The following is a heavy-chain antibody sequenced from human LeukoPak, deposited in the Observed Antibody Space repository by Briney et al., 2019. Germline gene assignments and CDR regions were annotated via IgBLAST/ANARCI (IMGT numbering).Heavy chain of an antibody. CDR2: FDPEDGET. Sequence: GASVKVSCKVSGYTLTELSMHWVRQAPGKGLEWMGGFDPEDGETIYAQKFQGRVTMTRDTSIDTAYMELSGLRYDDTAVYYCARGDVYFDYWGQGTLVTVSS. CDR1: GYTLTELS. V-gene: IGHV1-24*01. CDR3: ARGDVYFDY. J-gene: IGHJ4*02.